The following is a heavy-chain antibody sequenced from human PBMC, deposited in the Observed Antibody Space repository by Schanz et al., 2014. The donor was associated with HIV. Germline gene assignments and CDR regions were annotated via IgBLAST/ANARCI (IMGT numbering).Heavy chain of an antibody. CDR2: IWYDGSNK. V-gene: IGHV3-33*06. J-gene: IGHJ6*02. CDR1: GFTFSNYG. CDR3: AKDRLHPGNGMDV. Sequence: QVQLVESGGGVVQPGRSLRLSCTASGFTFSNYGMHWVRQAPGKGLEWVAAIWYDGSNKFYADSVKGRFTISRDNSKNTLYLQMKSLRAEDTAVYYCAKDRLHPGNGMDVWGQGTTVTVSS. D-gene: IGHD4-4*01.